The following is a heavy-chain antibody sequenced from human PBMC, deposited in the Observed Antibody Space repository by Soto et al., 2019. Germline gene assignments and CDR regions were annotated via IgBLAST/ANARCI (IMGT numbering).Heavy chain of an antibody. CDR1: GFTFSDYA. CDR3: ATLIAYSSRYGMDV. Sequence: QEQLVQSGGGVVQPGTSLRLSCTASGFTFSDYAVHWVRQAPGKGLEWVAVISYDGSDKKYADSVKGRFTISRDNSNNIRYVQMSNLKPEDTAIYYCATLIAYSSRYGMDVWGQGTTVTVAS. J-gene: IGHJ6*02. D-gene: IGHD5-12*01. V-gene: IGHV3-30*15. CDR2: ISYDGSDK.